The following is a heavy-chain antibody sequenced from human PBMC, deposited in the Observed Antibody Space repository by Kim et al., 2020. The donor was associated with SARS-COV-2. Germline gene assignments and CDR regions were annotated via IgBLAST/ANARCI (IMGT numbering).Heavy chain of an antibody. CDR2: IYYSGST. J-gene: IGHJ6*02. CDR1: GGSMSSHW. Sequence: SETLSLTCTVSGGSMSSHWWSWIRQPPGKGLEWIGYIYYSGSTTYSPSLKSRVTLSVDTSKNQFSLNLSSVTAADTAVYYCARVTGDSTLYYYGMDVWGQGTTVAVSS. CDR3: ARVTGDSTLYYYGMDV. D-gene: IGHD2-21*02. V-gene: IGHV4-59*08.